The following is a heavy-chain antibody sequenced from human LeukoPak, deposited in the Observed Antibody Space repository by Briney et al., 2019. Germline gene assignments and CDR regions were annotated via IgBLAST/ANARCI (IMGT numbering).Heavy chain of an antibody. CDR2: INHSGST. J-gene: IGHJ5*02. Sequence: SETLSLTCAVYGGSFSCYYWSWIRQPPGKGLEWIGEINHSGSTNYNPSLKSRVTISVDTSKNQFSLKLSSVTAADTAVYYCARRAGTAFWWDWFDPWGQGTLVTVSP. D-gene: IGHD1-1*01. CDR3: ARRAGTAFWWDWFDP. CDR1: GGSFSCYY. V-gene: IGHV4-34*01.